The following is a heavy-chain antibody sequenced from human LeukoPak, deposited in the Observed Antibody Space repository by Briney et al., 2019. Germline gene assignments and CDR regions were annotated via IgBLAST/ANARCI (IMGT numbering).Heavy chain of an antibody. V-gene: IGHV3-48*03. CDR2: ISSSGGTI. CDR1: GFTFSSYE. Sequence: GGSLRLSCAASGFTFSSYEMNWVRQAPGKGLEWVSYISSSGGTIYYADSVKGRFTISRDNAKNSLYLQMNSLRADDTAVYYCARGWIWQQLVRIHYGMDVWGQGTTVTVSS. CDR3: ARGWIWQQLVRIHYGMDV. D-gene: IGHD6-13*01. J-gene: IGHJ6*02.